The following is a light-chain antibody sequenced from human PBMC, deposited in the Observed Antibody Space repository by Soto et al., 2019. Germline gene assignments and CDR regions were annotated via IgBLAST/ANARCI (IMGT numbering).Light chain of an antibody. CDR2: AAS. CDR1: QDISSS. V-gene: IGKV1-9*01. J-gene: IGKJ5*01. Sequence: DIQMAHSPSSVPESVGDRVIITCQASQDISSSLAWYQQKPGKAPKLLIYAASTLQSGVPSRFSGSGSGTDFTLTISSLQPEDFATYYCQHLNSYPRITLGQGTRLEIK. CDR3: QHLNSYPRIT.